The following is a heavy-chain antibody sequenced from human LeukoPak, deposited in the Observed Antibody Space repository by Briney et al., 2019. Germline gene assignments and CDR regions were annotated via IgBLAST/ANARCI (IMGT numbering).Heavy chain of an antibody. CDR3: ARGLRGRSGYYFDS. V-gene: IGHV4-30-4*01. CDR1: IDSISSGDYY. CDR2: IYYSGST. Sequence: SQTLSLTCTVSIDSISSGDYYWNWIRQPPGKGLEWIGYIYYSGSTYYNPSLRSRVTISVDTSTTQFSLRLTSVNAADTAVYYCARGLRGRSGYYFDSWGQGTLVTVSS. J-gene: IGHJ4*02.